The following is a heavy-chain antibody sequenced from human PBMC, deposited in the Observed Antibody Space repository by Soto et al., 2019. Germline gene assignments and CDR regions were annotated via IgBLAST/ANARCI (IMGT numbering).Heavy chain of an antibody. D-gene: IGHD2-15*01. J-gene: IGHJ4*02. V-gene: IGHV3-23*01. CDR2: ISGSGGST. CDR1: GFTFSSYA. CDR3: AKGGYCSGGSCYHTLVYYFDY. Sequence: GGSLRLSCATSGFTFSSYAMSWVRQAPGKGLEWVSAISGSGGSTYYADSVKGRFTISRDNSKNTLYLQMNSLRAEDTAVYYCAKGGYCSGGSCYHTLVYYFDYWGQGTLVTVSS.